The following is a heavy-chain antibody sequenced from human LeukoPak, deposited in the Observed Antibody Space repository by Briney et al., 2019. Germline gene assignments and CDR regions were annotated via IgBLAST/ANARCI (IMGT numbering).Heavy chain of an antibody. D-gene: IGHD1-26*01. CDR3: ARSSGTYHIDY. Sequence: PGGSLRLSCAASGFTFSSYEMNWVRQAPGKGLEWVSYISGSGTTIYYADSVKGRFTISRDNAKNSLFLQVNSLRAEDTAVYYCARSSGTYHIDYWGQGTLVTVSS. V-gene: IGHV3-48*03. J-gene: IGHJ4*02. CDR2: ISGSGTTI. CDR1: GFTFSSYE.